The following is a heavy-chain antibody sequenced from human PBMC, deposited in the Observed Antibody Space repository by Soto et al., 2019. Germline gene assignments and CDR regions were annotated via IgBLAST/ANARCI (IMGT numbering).Heavy chain of an antibody. Sequence: QVQLQESGPGLVKPSETLSLTCTVSGGSISSYYWSWIRQPPGKGLEWIGYIYYSGSTNYNPSLKSPVTISVDTSKNHFSLKRSSVTAADTAVYDCARQKDIALVPAARSWYFDLWGRGTLVPVSS. V-gene: IGHV4-59*01. J-gene: IGHJ2*01. CDR2: IYYSGST. CDR1: GGSISSYY. CDR3: ARQKDIALVPAARSWYFDL. D-gene: IGHD2-2*01.